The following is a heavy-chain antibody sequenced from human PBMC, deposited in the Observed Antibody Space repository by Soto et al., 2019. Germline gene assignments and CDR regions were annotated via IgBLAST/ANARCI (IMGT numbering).Heavy chain of an antibody. D-gene: IGHD3-3*01. CDR1: GGTFSSYA. V-gene: IGHV1-69*13. J-gene: IGHJ5*02. CDR3: ARGNTIFGVVITENWFDP. Sequence: SVKVSCKASGGTFSSYAISWVRQAPGQGLEWMGGIIPIFGTANYAQKFQGRVTITADESTSTAYMELSSLRSEDTAVYYCARGNTIFGVVITENWFDPWGQGTLVTVSS. CDR2: IIPIFGTA.